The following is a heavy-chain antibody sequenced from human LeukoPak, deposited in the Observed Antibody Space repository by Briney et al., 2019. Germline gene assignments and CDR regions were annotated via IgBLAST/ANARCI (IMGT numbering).Heavy chain of an antibody. D-gene: IGHD6-13*01. Sequence: PGGSLRLSCAASGFTVSSNYMSWGRQAPGKGLEWVSVIYSGGSTYYSDSVKGRFTFSRDNSKNTLYLQMNSLRAEDTAVYYCAREWKSSSSWYRHRYSYYGMDVWGQGTTVTVSS. CDR1: GFTVSSNY. V-gene: IGHV3-66*01. CDR2: IYSGGST. CDR3: AREWKSSSSWYRHRYSYYGMDV. J-gene: IGHJ6*02.